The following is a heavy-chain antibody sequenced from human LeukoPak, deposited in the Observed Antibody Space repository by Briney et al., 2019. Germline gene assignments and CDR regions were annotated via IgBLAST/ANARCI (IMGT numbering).Heavy chain of an antibody. V-gene: IGHV4-39*07. Sequence: PSETLSLTCTVSGGSISSSSYYWGWIRQPPGKGLEWIGSIYYSGSTYYNPSLKSRVTISVDTSKNQFSLKLSSVTAADTAVYYCASEGRDGYNNWFDPWGQGTLVTVSS. CDR3: ASEGRDGYNNWFDP. CDR2: IYYSGST. D-gene: IGHD5-24*01. CDR1: GGSISSSSYY. J-gene: IGHJ5*02.